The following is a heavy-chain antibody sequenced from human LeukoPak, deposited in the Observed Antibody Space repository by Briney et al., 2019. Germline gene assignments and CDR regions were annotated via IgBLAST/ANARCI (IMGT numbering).Heavy chain of an antibody. V-gene: IGHV4-34*01. CDR3: ARPRPAYKSHPNWFDP. Sequence: SETLSLTCAVYGGSFSGYYWSWLRQPPGRGLEWVGEINHRGSTNYNPSLMSRVPISVDTSKNQFSLKLSAVTAADTAVYYCARPRPAYKSHPNWFDPWGQGTLIPVSS. CDR2: INHRGST. D-gene: IGHD3-16*01. J-gene: IGHJ5*02. CDR1: GGSFSGYY.